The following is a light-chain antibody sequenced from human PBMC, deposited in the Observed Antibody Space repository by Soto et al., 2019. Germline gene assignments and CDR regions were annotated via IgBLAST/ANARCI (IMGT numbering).Light chain of an antibody. CDR2: KAS. CDR3: QKYNSQYN. Sequence: DIQMTQSPSTLSAYVGDRVTITCRASQSISSWLAWYQQKPGKAPKLLIYKASTLESGVPSRFSGRGYGTEFTLTISSLQPDDFGTYYCQKYNSQYNFGKGTKVDI. V-gene: IGKV1-5*03. CDR1: QSISSW. J-gene: IGKJ2*01.